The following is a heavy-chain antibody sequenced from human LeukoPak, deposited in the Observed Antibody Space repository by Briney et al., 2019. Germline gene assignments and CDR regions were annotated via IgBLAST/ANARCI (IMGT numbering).Heavy chain of an antibody. Sequence: PSETLSLTCAVYGGSFSGYYWSWIRQPPGKGLEWIGYIYYSGSTNYNPSLKSRVTISVDTSKHQFSLKLSSVTAADTAVYYCARAGWQYYFDYWGQGTLVTVSS. V-gene: IGHV4-59*01. CDR3: ARAGWQYYFDY. CDR2: IYYSGST. D-gene: IGHD6-19*01. J-gene: IGHJ4*02. CDR1: GGSFSGYY.